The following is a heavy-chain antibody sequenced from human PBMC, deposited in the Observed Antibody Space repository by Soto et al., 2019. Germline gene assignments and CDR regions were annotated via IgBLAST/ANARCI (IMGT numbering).Heavy chain of an antibody. V-gene: IGHV3-23*01. CDR2: IGGSGDDST. J-gene: IGHJ4*02. D-gene: IGHD3-10*01. CDR1: GFTFRTYG. CDR3: AIEGPYGSGFYNDC. Sequence: EVHLLESGGGLVQPGGSLRLSCAASGFTFRTYGMSWVRQAPGKGLDWVAAIGGSGDDSTYYADSVKGRFTISRDSFKNTLYLQMNSLRAEDTAVYYCAIEGPYGSGFYNDCWGQGTRVTVSS.